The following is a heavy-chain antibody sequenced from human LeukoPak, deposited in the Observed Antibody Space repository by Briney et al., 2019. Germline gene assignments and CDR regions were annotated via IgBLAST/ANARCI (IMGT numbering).Heavy chain of an antibody. J-gene: IGHJ4*02. CDR2: IISGTYI. CDR3: ARDFAQTGDYHHFDY. Sequence: GGSLRLSCAASGFTFSNHYMDWVRQAPGKGLEWVSSIISGTYIYYADSVKGRFTISRDNAKNSLYLQMNSLRAEDTAVYYCARDFAQTGDYHHFDYWGQGTPVTVSS. CDR1: GFTFSNHY. D-gene: IGHD7-27*01. V-gene: IGHV3-69-1*02.